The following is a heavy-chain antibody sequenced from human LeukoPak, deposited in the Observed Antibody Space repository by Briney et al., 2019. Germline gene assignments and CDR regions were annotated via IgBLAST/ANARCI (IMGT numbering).Heavy chain of an antibody. CDR1: GFTFSSYS. V-gene: IGHV3-21*01. Sequence: GSLRLSCAASGFTFSSYSMNWVRQAPGKGLEWVSSISSSSSYIYYADSVKGRFTISRDNAKNSLYLQMYSLRAEDTAVYYCARGGIAVAGNWGYYFDYWGQGTLVTVSS. J-gene: IGHJ4*02. D-gene: IGHD6-19*01. CDR2: ISSSSSYI. CDR3: ARGGIAVAGNWGYYFDY.